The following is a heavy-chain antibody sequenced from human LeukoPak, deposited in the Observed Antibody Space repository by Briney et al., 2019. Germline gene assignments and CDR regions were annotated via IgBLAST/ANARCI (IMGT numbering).Heavy chain of an antibody. Sequence: SETLSLTCTVSGGSISSSSYYWGWIRQPPGKGLEWIGYIYYSGSTNYNPSLKSRVTISVDTSKHQFSLKLSSVTAADTAVYYCARHETFTHRGGYSYGFDYWGQGTLVTVSS. V-gene: IGHV4-61*05. J-gene: IGHJ4*02. CDR2: IYYSGST. CDR3: ARHETFTHRGGYSYGFDY. CDR1: GGSISSSSYY. D-gene: IGHD5-18*01.